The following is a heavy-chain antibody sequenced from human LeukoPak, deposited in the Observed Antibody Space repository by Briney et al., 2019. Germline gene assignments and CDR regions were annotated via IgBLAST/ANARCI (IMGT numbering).Heavy chain of an antibody. Sequence: KSSETLSLTCTVSGYSISSGYYWGWIRQPPGKGLERIGSIYHSGSTYYNPSLKSRVTISVDTSKNQFSLKLSSVTAADTAVYYCARVGINDAFDIWGQGTMVTVSS. D-gene: IGHD3-22*01. V-gene: IGHV4-38-2*02. CDR1: GYSISSGYY. CDR2: IYHSGST. CDR3: ARVGINDAFDI. J-gene: IGHJ3*02.